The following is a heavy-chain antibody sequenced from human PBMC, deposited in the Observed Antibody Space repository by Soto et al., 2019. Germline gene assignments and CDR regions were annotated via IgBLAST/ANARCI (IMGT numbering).Heavy chain of an antibody. CDR1: GGSISSSSYY. D-gene: IGHD3-10*01. V-gene: IGHV4-39*01. J-gene: IGHJ5*02. Sequence: QLQLQESGPGLVKASETLSLTCTVSGGSISSSSYYWGWIRQPPGKGLEWIGSIYYSGSTYYNPSLKSRVTISVDTSKNQFSLKLSSVTAADTAVYYCARRVRWGVYGSGSYNWFDPWGQGTLVTVSS. CDR3: ARRVRWGVYGSGSYNWFDP. CDR2: IYYSGST.